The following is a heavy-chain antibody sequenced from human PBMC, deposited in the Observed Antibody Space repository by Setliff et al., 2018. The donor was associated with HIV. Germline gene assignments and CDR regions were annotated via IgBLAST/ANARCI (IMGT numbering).Heavy chain of an antibody. CDR1: GFTFNSYW. D-gene: IGHD3-3*01. V-gene: IGHV3-7*01. Sequence: GGSLRLSCAASGFTFNSYWMSWVRQIPGKGLEWVANIKQDGTEKNYVESVKGRFTVSRDNARNSLYLQMDGLRAEDTAVYYCARSVRPIYYYFDLGVWGQGTTVTVSS. CDR3: ARSVRPIYYYFDLGV. CDR2: IKQDGTEK. J-gene: IGHJ6*02.